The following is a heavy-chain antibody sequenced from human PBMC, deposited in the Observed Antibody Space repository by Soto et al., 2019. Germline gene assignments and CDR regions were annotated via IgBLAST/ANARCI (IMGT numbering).Heavy chain of an antibody. V-gene: IGHV4-39*07. D-gene: IGHD6-13*01. CDR1: GGSISISISY. Sequence: SEILSLTCSVSGGSISISISYWAWIRQPPGKGLEWIGNIYYSGNTYYNPSLKSRVTISVDTSKNQFSLKLSSVTAADTAVYYCARERPDGSRLDPWGQGTLVTV. CDR3: ARERPDGSRLDP. CDR2: IYYSGNT. J-gene: IGHJ5*02.